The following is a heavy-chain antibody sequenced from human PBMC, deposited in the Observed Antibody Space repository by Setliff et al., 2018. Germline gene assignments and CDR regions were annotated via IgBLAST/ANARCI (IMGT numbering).Heavy chain of an antibody. J-gene: IGHJ5*02. Sequence: PSETLSLTCTVSGGSISSSSYYWGWIRQPPGKGLEWIGEINHSGSTNYNPSLKSRVTISVDTSKNQFSLKLSSVTAADTAVYYCARYLAGEVGISGWFDPWGQGTLVTVSS. CDR2: INHSGST. V-gene: IGHV4-39*07. CDR1: GGSISSSSYY. D-gene: IGHD1-26*01. CDR3: ARYLAGEVGISGWFDP.